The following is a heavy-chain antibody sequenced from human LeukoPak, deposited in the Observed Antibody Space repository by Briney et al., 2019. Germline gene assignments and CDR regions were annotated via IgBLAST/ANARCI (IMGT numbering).Heavy chain of an antibody. CDR3: ARVKDHRGIAVAGSDY. D-gene: IGHD6-13*01. CDR1: GFTFSSYW. J-gene: IGHJ4*02. CDR2: ISTSSSYI. V-gene: IGHV3-21*01. Sequence: GGSLRLSCAASGFTFSSYWMSWVRQAPGKGLEWVASISTSSSYIYYADSLKGRFTISRDNAKNSMYLQMNSLRTEDTAVYYCARVKDHRGIAVAGSDYWGQGTLVTVSS.